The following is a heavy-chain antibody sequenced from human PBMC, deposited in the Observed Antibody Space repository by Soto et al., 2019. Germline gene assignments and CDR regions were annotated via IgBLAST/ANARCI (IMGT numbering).Heavy chain of an antibody. J-gene: IGHJ6*02. CDR2: IYPGDSDT. D-gene: IGHD4-17*01. CDR1: GYSFTSYW. Sequence: GESLKISCKGSGYSFTSYWIGWVRQMPGKGLERMGIIYPGDSDTRYSPSFQGQVTISADKSISTAYLQWSSLKASDTAMYYCARQTTAPNYYYYGMDVWGQGTTVTVSS. CDR3: ARQTTAPNYYYYGMDV. V-gene: IGHV5-51*01.